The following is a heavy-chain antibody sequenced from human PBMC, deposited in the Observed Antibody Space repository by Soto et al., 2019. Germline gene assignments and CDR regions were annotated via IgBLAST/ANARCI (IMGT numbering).Heavy chain of an antibody. CDR1: GYSFSTYW. Sequence: XESLKVSCKCSGYSFSTYWVGWVLQMPGKGLEWMGIIHPGDSETTYNPSFQGQVTFSADKSTNTAYLQWSSLKASDTAMYYCARIDPGGYNYYYYGMDACGQGTTVTVSS. V-gene: IGHV5-51*01. CDR3: ARIDPGGYNYYYYGMDA. J-gene: IGHJ6*02. CDR2: IHPGDSET. D-gene: IGHD2-8*02.